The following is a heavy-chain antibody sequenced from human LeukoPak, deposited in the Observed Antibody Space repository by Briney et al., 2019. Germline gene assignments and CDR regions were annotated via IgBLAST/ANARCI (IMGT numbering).Heavy chain of an antibody. CDR1: GFTFSSYG. CDR2: ISYDGSNK. D-gene: IGHD3-10*02. Sequence: GGSLRLACAVSGFTFSSYGMHWVRQAPGKGLEWVAVISYDGSNKYYADSVKGRFTISRDNSKNTLYLQMNSLRPEDTAVYYCAELGITMIGGVWGKGTTVTISS. J-gene: IGHJ6*04. CDR3: AELGITMIGGV. V-gene: IGHV3-30*18.